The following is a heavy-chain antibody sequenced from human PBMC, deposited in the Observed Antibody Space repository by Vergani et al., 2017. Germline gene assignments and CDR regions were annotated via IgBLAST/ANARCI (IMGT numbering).Heavy chain of an antibody. V-gene: IGHV1-46*03. J-gene: IGHJ4*02. CDR1: GYTFSNYY. D-gene: IGHD3-9*01. CDR2: INPSGGHT. CDR3: AIGDYGILTGYRY. Sequence: QVQVVQSGAAVKKSGASVKVSCKTSGYTFSNYYMHWVRQAPGRGLEWRGIINPSGGHTNYDQKFQGRVTMTRDTSTSTVYMELSSLRSEETAIYYCAIGDYGILTGYRYWGQGTLVTVSA.